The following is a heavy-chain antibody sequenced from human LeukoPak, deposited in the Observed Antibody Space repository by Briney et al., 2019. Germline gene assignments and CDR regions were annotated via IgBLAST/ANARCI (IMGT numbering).Heavy chain of an antibody. J-gene: IGHJ3*02. Sequence: SETLSLTCTVSGGSISSYYWSWIRQPPGKGLEWIGYIYYSGSTNYNPSLKSRVTISVDTSKNQFSLKLSSVTAADTAVYYCARVSHYDFWSVGLAFDIWGQGTMVTVSS. D-gene: IGHD3-3*01. CDR2: IYYSGST. V-gene: IGHV4-59*01. CDR1: GGSISSYY. CDR3: ARVSHYDFWSVGLAFDI.